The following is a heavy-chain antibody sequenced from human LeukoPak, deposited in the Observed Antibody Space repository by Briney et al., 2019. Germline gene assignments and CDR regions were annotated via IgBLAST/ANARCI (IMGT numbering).Heavy chain of an antibody. Sequence: GASVKVSCKASGYTFTNFYLHWVRQAPGQGLEWMGIINPTTGSTTYAQKLQGRVTMTRDMSTSTVYMELSSLGSEDTAVYFCARDLNPQSIGMRAFDIWGQGTMVTASS. CDR1: GYTFTNFY. D-gene: IGHD1-14*01. CDR3: ARDLNPQSIGMRAFDI. V-gene: IGHV1-46*01. J-gene: IGHJ3*02. CDR2: INPTTGST.